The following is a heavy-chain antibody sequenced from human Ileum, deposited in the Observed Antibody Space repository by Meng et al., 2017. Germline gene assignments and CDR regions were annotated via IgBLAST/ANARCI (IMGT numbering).Heavy chain of an antibody. CDR1: GLSFSSYA. CDR2: ISYDGKNK. V-gene: IGHV3-30*01. D-gene: IGHD3-10*01. Sequence: GESLKISCAASGLSFSSYAMHWVRQAPGKGLEWVSFISYDGKNKYYADSVKGRSTISRDNSKKTVYVQMNSLRPEDTAVYFCASDYGYDFDIWGQGTMVTVSS. CDR3: ASDYGYDFDI. J-gene: IGHJ3*02.